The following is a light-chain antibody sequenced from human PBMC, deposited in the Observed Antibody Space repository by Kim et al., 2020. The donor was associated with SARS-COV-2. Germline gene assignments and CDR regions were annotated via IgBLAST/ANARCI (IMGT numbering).Light chain of an antibody. CDR3: QSRDSSGKVV. J-gene: IGLJ2*01. Sequence: SSELTQDPVVSLASGQTVRITCQGDSLRRYYASWYQQKPGQAPVLVIYGKNNRPSGIPDRFSGSSSGNTASLTITGAQAEDEADYYCQSRDSSGKVVFGGGTKLTVL. V-gene: IGLV3-19*01. CDR1: SLRRYY. CDR2: GKN.